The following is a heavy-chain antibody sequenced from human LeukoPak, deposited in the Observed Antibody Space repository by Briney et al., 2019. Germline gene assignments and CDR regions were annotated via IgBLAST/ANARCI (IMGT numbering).Heavy chain of an antibody. CDR3: ASSKALHGIQLWLRGREFDY. J-gene: IGHJ4*02. CDR1: GYTFTSYD. D-gene: IGHD5-18*01. V-gene: IGHV1-8*01. Sequence: GASVKVSCKASGYTFTSYDINWVRQATGQGLEWMGWMNPNSGNTGYAQKFQGRVTMTRNTSISTAYMELSSLRSEDTAVYYCASSKALHGIQLWLRGREFDYWGQGTLVTVSS. CDR2: MNPNSGNT.